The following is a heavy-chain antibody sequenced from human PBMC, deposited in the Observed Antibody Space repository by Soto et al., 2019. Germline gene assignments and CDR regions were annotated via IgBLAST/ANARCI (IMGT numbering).Heavy chain of an antibody. J-gene: IGHJ6*02. CDR2: IYPGDSDT. D-gene: IGHD6-13*01. V-gene: IGHV5-51*01. CDR1: SYSFTRYL. CDR3: ARTSAAGKYYYGMDV. Sequence: ESLKNSCKGSSYSFTRYLVGLVGSIPRKGLEWMGIIYPGDSDTRYSPSFQGQVTISADKSISTAYLQWSSLKASDTAMYYCARTSAAGKYYYGMDVWGQGTTVTVSS.